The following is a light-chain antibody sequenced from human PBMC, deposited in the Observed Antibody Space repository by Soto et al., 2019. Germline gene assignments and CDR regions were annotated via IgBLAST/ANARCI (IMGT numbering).Light chain of an antibody. CDR2: AAS. J-gene: IGKJ5*01. V-gene: IGKV1-39*01. CDR3: QQSYSTPPT. Sequence: DIQMTQSPSSLSASVGDRVTITCRASQSISSYLNWYQQKPGKAPKLLIYAASSLQSGVPSRFSRSGSGTDFTLTISSLQPEDFATHYCQQSYSTPPTFGQGTRLEIK. CDR1: QSISSY.